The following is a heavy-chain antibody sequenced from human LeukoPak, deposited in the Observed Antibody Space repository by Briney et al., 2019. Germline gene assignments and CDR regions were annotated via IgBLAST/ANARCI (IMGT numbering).Heavy chain of an antibody. J-gene: IGHJ4*02. CDR1: GCSMSSYS. D-gene: IGHD3-16*02. V-gene: IGHV4-34*01. Sequence: SETLSLTCSVSGCSMSSYSWSWIRQPPGKGLEWIGEINHSGSTNYNPYLKSGVTITVDTSKNQFSLKQSSVTAADTTAYYCARGRGYDYVWGSYRSYYFDYWGQGTLVTVSS. CDR2: INHSGST. CDR3: ARGRGYDYVWGSYRSYYFDY.